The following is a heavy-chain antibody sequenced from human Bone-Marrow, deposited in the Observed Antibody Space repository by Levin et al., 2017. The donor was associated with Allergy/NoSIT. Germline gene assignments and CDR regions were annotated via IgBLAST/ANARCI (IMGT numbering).Heavy chain of an antibody. CDR2: ISNDGGSK. CDR3: AREPHSSGRAGTFDY. D-gene: IGHD6-19*01. J-gene: IGHJ4*02. Sequence: PGGSLRLSCAASAFMLNSFHMHWVRQAPGKGLEWVAAISNDGGSKYYAHSVKDRFTVSRDNSKNTVYLQVNSLRVEDTATYYCAREPHSSGRAGTFDYWGQGTLVTVSS. CDR1: AFMLNSFH. V-gene: IGHV3-30-3*01.